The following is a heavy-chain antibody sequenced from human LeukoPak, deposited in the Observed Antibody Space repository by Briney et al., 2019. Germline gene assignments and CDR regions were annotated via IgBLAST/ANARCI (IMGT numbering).Heavy chain of an antibody. Sequence: GASVKVSCKASGYTFTSYAMHWVRQAPGQRLEWMGWINAGNGNTKYSQEFQGRVTITRDTSASTAYMELSRLRSDDTAVYYCARVGPEEWLPFDYWGQGTLVTVSS. CDR3: ARVGPEEWLPFDY. V-gene: IGHV1-3*01. CDR1: GYTFTSYA. D-gene: IGHD3-3*01. J-gene: IGHJ4*02. CDR2: INAGNGNT.